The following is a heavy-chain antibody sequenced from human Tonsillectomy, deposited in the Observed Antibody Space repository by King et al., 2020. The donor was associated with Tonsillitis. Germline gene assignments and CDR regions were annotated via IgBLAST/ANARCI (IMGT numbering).Heavy chain of an antibody. D-gene: IGHD5-18*01. Sequence: VQLVESGGGVVQPGGSPRLSCATYGFFFSSYAMHWVRQAPGKGLEWVAVISNDGSDTYYADSVKGRFTISRDNSDNTLFLQIHSLRAEDTAVYYCARGTKRAYRNGYLGYFDGWGQGTLVAVSS. V-gene: IGHV3-30-3*01. CDR3: ARGTKRAYRNGYLGYFDG. J-gene: IGHJ4*03. CDR2: ISNDGSDT. CDR1: GFFFSSYA.